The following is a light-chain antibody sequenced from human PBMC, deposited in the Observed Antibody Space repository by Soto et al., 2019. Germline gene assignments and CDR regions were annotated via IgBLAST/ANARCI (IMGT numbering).Light chain of an antibody. Sequence: EIVLTHSPGTLSVSPGDGATLSCSASQTVGKNYLAWYQHRPGQAPRLLIHGASSRATGIPDRFSGSGSGTEFTLTIARLEPEDFAVYYCQQYDDLPRTFGQGTKVDIK. CDR1: QTVGKNY. CDR2: GAS. J-gene: IGKJ1*01. CDR3: QQYDDLPRT. V-gene: IGKV3-20*01.